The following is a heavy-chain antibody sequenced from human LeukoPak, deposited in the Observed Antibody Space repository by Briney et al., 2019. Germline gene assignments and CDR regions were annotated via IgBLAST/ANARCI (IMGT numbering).Heavy chain of an antibody. V-gene: IGHV3-48*04. J-gene: IGHJ5*02. CDR2: IRSDSSTI. CDR3: ARDSFSSSWPKWFDP. CDR1: GFTLSSYK. Sequence: GGSLRLSCAASGFTLSSYKMNWVRQAPGKGLEWVSYIRSDSSTIYYADSVKGRFTISRDNANNSLYLQMNSLRAEDTAVYYCARDSFSSSWPKWFDPWGQGILVAVSS. D-gene: IGHD6-13*01.